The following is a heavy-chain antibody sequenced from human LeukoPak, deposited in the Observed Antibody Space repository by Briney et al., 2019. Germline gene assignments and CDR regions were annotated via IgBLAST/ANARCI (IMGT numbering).Heavy chain of an antibody. Sequence: GGSLRLSCAASGFTFSDYYMSWIRQAPGKGLEWVSYISSSGSTIYYADSVKGRFTISRDNSKNTLYLQMNSLRAEDTAVYYCAKGLYGDYVLNWFDPWGQGTLVTISS. D-gene: IGHD4-17*01. V-gene: IGHV3-11*01. CDR2: ISSSGSTI. J-gene: IGHJ5*02. CDR1: GFTFSDYY. CDR3: AKGLYGDYVLNWFDP.